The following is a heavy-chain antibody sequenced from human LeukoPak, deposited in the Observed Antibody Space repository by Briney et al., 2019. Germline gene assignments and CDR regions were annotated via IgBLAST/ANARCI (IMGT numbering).Heavy chain of an antibody. CDR2: INHSGST. V-gene: IGHV4-34*01. D-gene: IGHD6-19*01. CDR1: GGSFSGYY. CDR3: ARSLNSSPKGPLGY. J-gene: IGHJ4*02. Sequence: SETLSLTCAVYGGSFSGYYWSWIRQPPGKGLEWIGEINHSGSTNYNPSLKSRVTISVDTSKNQFSLKLSSVTAADTAVYYCARSLNSSPKGPLGYWGQGTLVTVSS.